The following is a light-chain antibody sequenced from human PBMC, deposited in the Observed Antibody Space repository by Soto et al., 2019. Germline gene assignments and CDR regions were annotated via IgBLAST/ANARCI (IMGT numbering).Light chain of an antibody. CDR3: QQSHNTPLT. CDR1: QRVGSY. V-gene: IGKV1-39*01. J-gene: IGKJ1*01. CDR2: SAS. Sequence: DIQMTQSPSSLSASVGDRVTITCRASQRVGSYLNWYQQKPGKAPTLLIYSASELQSGVSSRFSGGGSGTDFTLTIRNLQPEDFAVYYCQQSHNTPLTFGQGTKVEI.